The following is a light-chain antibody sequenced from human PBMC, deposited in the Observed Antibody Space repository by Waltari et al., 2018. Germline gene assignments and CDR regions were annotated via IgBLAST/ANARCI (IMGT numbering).Light chain of an antibody. J-gene: IGLJ3*02. CDR2: RTN. Sequence: QSVLTQPPSASGTPGQRVTISCSGSSSNIGSNYVYWYQQLPGTAPNLLIYRTNQRPAGVPDRFSGSKAGTSASLAISGLRSDDEADYYCAAWDDSLSGPRVFGGGTKLTVL. CDR1: SSNIGSNY. CDR3: AAWDDSLSGPRV. V-gene: IGLV1-47*01.